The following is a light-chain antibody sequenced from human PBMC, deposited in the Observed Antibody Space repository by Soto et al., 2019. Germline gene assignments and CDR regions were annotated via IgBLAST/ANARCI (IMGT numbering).Light chain of an antibody. CDR2: KAS. Sequence: DIQMTQSPSTLSASVGDRVTITCRASQSISSWLAWYQQKPGKAPKLLIYKASTLQSGVPSRFSGSGAGTEFTLAISSVQPADSATYYCQQYNDNWTFGQGTKVE. CDR1: QSISSW. CDR3: QQYNDNWT. V-gene: IGKV1-5*03. J-gene: IGKJ1*01.